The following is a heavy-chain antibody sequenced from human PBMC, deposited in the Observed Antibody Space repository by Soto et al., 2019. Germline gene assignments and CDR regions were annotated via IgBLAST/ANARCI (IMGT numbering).Heavy chain of an antibody. Sequence: GSLRLSCAASGFTFSSYGMHWVRQAPGKGLEWVAVIWYDGSNKYYADSVKGRFTISRDNSKNTLYLQMNSLRAEDTAVYYCARDKYYYGSGTDYYYYYMDVWGKGTTVTVSS. CDR3: ARDKYYYGSGTDYYYYYMDV. D-gene: IGHD3-10*01. V-gene: IGHV3-33*01. J-gene: IGHJ6*03. CDR1: GFTFSSYG. CDR2: IWYDGSNK.